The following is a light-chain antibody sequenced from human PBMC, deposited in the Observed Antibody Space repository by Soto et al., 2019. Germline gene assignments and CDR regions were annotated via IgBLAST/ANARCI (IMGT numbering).Light chain of an antibody. J-gene: IGKJ5*01. CDR1: QSVSSSY. CDR3: QQRSNWIT. Sequence: EIVLTQSPGTLSLSPGERATLSCRASQSVSSSYLAWYQQKPGQAPRLLIYGESSRATGIPDRFSGSGSVTDFTLTISSLEPEDFAVYYCQQRSNWITFGQGTRLEIK. CDR2: GES. V-gene: IGKV3D-20*02.